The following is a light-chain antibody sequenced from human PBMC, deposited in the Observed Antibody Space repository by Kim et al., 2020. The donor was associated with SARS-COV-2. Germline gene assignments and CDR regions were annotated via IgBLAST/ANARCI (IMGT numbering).Light chain of an antibody. Sequence: GQGVIISCSGSTSNIGSNSVDWYQHFPGTAPNLLIYSNSQRPSGVPDRFSGSKSGTSASLAISGLQSEEEADYYCASWDDSLNGYVFGTGTKVTVL. J-gene: IGLJ1*01. CDR3: ASWDDSLNGYV. CDR2: SNS. V-gene: IGLV1-44*01. CDR1: TSNIGSNS.